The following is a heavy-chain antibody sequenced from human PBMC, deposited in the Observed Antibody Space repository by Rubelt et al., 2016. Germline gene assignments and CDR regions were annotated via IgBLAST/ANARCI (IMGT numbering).Heavy chain of an antibody. V-gene: IGHV3-30*04. CDR3: AKGLREGPYYYGMDV. D-gene: IGHD1-26*01. CDR2: ISYAGSNK. CDR1: GYTFSSYA. Sequence: QVQLVESGGGVVQPGRSLRLSCAASGYTFSSYAMHWVRQAPGTGLEWVAVISYAGSNKYYADSVKGRFTTSRDNSKNTLYLQMNSLRAEDTAVYYCAKGLREGPYYYGMDVWGQGTTVTVSS. J-gene: IGHJ6*02.